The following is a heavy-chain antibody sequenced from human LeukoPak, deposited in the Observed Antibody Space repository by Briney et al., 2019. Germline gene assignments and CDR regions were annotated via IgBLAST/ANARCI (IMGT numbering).Heavy chain of an antibody. J-gene: IGHJ3*02. CDR1: GESMTNDS. Sequence: PSETLSLTCTVSGESMTNDSWTWVRQPPERGLEWIGHIFYTGSTTYHPSLKRRLTISADTSKTQFSLRLNSVTAADTAVYYCAIPIAAAGLLDAFDIWGQGTMVTVSS. D-gene: IGHD6-13*01. CDR3: AIPIAAAGLLDAFDI. CDR2: IFYTGST. V-gene: IGHV4-59*01.